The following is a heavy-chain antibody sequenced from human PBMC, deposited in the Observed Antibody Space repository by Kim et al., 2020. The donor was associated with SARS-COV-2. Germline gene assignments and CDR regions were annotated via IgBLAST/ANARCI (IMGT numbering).Heavy chain of an antibody. D-gene: IGHD6-13*01. CDR1: GFTFSDYY. J-gene: IGHJ5*02. CDR3: ARVALGSSSWYLFDP. Sequence: GGSLRLSCAASGFTFSDYYMSWIRQAPGKGLEWVSYISSTTNYTRYADSVKGRFAISRDNAKNSLYLQMNSLRAEDTAVYYCARVALGSSSWYLFDPWGQGTLVTVSS. CDR2: ISSTTNYT. V-gene: IGHV3-11*05.